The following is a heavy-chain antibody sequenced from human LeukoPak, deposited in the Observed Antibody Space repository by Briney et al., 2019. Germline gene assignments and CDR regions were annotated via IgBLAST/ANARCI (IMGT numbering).Heavy chain of an antibody. V-gene: IGHV4-59*01. J-gene: IGHJ4*02. CDR1: DDSISRDF. CDR2: IRYSGRT. D-gene: IGHD6-13*01. Sequence: PSETLSLTCTASDDSISRDFWTWIRQPPGKGLEWIGYIRYSGRTGYNPSLKSRVTISIQTSKNQFSLKLTSVTAADTAIYYCARLPDVSSWPFDYWGQGILVTASS. CDR3: ARLPDVSSWPFDY.